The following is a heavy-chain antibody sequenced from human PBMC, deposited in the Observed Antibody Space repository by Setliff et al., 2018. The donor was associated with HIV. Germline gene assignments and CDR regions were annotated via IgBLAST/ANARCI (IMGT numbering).Heavy chain of an antibody. V-gene: IGHV4-61*02. CDR2: IYTSGSA. Sequence: SETLSLTCTVSGGSIRSGSYYWSWIRQPAGKGLEWIGRIYTSGSANYNPSLKSRVTILVDTSKNEFSLKLASVTAADTAVYYCATVRVDHNWFDPWGQGTLVTVSS. J-gene: IGHJ5*02. CDR1: GGSIRSGSYY. CDR3: ATVRVDHNWFDP.